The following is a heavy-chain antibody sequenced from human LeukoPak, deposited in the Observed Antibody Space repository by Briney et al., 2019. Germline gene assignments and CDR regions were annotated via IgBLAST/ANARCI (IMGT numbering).Heavy chain of an antibody. CDR2: IAWDDDK. D-gene: IGHD3-22*01. Sequence: SGPTLVNPTQTLTLTCTFSGFSLSTSGMCVSWIRQPPGKALEWLARIAWDDDKYYSTSLKTRLTISKDTSKNQVVLTMTNMDPVDTATYYCARGMTYYYDSSGYYYFDYWGQGTLVTVSS. J-gene: IGHJ4*02. V-gene: IGHV2-70*11. CDR1: GFSLSTSGMC. CDR3: ARGMTYYYDSSGYYYFDY.